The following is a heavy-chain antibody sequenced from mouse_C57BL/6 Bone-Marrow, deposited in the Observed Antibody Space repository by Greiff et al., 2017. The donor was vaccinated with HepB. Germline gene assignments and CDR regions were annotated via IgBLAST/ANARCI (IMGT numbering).Heavy chain of an antibody. V-gene: IGHV1-19*01. J-gene: IGHJ3*01. CDR2: INPYNGGT. Sequence: EVQLQESGPVLVKPGASVKMCCKASGYTFTDYYMNWVKQSHGKSLEWIGVINPYNGGTSYNQKFKGKATLTVDKSSSTAYMELNSLTSEDSAVYYCARKRGLLPWFAYWGQGTLVTVSA. D-gene: IGHD1-1*01. CDR1: GYTFTDYY. CDR3: ARKRGLLPWFAY.